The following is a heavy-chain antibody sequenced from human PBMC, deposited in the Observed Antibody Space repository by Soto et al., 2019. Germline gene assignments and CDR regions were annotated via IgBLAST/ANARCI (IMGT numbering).Heavy chain of an antibody. CDR2: IIPIFATP. Sequence: ASVKVSFKASGVIFSSYAVSWVRQVPGQGLEWMGGIIPIFATPKYGQKFQDRVTISADESTSTAYMELISLTSDDTAVYYCARARYGDFVTWFDSWGQGTPVTAPQ. J-gene: IGHJ5*01. CDR3: ARARYGDFVTWFDS. D-gene: IGHD4-17*01. CDR1: GVIFSSYA. V-gene: IGHV1-69*13.